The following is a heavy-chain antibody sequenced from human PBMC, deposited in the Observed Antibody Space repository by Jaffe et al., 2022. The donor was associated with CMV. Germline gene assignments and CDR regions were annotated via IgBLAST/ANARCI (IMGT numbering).Heavy chain of an antibody. CDR3: ARAAGTTWYTAMVDQ. CDR2: ARNKANGYTT. V-gene: IGHV3-72*01. CDR1: GFTFSDHY. Sequence: EVQLVESGGGLVQPGGSLRLSCVVSGFTFSDHYMDWVRQAPGKGLEWVGRARNKANGYTTEYAASVKGRFTISRDDSKNSLYLQMNSLTTEDTALYYCARAAGTTWYTAMVDQWGQGTLVTVSS. D-gene: IGHD6-13*01. J-gene: IGHJ4*02.